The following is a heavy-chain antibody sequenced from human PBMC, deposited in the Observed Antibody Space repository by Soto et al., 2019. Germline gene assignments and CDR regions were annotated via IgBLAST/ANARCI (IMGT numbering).Heavy chain of an antibody. CDR3: ASGVIVPTTLVH. D-gene: IGHD5-12*01. V-gene: IGHV4-31*03. Sequence: QVQLQESGPGLVKPSQTLSLTCTVSGGSVRSDRYYWSWIRQRPGKGLEWIGYIYFSGDAYYNPAPXSXXAISVDTSKTPFSLKLNSVIAADTAVYYCASGVIVPTTLVHWGQGALVTVSP. CDR1: GGSVRSDRYY. CDR2: IYFSGDA. J-gene: IGHJ4*01.